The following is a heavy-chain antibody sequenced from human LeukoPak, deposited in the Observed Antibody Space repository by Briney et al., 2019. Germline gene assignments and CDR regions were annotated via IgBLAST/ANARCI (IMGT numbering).Heavy chain of an antibody. J-gene: IGHJ5*02. Sequence: GGSLRLSCAASGFTFSSYAMSWVRQAPGKGLEWVSAISGSGGSTYYADSVKGRFTISRDNSKNTLYPQMNSLRAEDTAVYYCAKDRGSWYPHPNWFDPWGQGTLVTVSS. D-gene: IGHD6-13*01. CDR3: AKDRGSWYPHPNWFDP. CDR2: ISGSGGST. V-gene: IGHV3-23*01. CDR1: GFTFSSYA.